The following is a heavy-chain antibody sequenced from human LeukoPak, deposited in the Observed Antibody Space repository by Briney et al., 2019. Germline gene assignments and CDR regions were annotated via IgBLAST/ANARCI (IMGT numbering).Heavy chain of an antibody. CDR2: VSGDGQRT. CDR3: AKEQNNLLLLSHFDA. D-gene: IGHD1-14*01. V-gene: IGHV3-23*01. Sequence: PGGSLRVSCAGSGFTFNNYALNWVRQAPGNGLQWVAAVSGDGQRTFYADSVKGRFTIFRDNSMNTLSLQMNSLRADDTALYYCAKEQNNLLLLSHFDAWGQGILVTVSA. CDR1: GFTFNNYA. J-gene: IGHJ4*02.